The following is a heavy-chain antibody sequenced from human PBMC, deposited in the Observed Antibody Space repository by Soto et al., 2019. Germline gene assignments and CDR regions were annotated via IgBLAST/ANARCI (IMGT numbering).Heavy chain of an antibody. CDR1: GFTFSDYY. Sequence: QVQLVESGGGLVKPGGSLRLSCVASGFTFSDYYMSWIRQAPGKGLEWVSYISSSSSYTNYASSVKRRFTISRDNAKNSLYLQMNSVRAEDTAVYYCARDHHRYSGYDYVDYWGQGTLVTVSS. CDR2: ISSSSSYT. J-gene: IGHJ4*02. V-gene: IGHV3-11*05. D-gene: IGHD5-12*01. CDR3: ARDHHRYSGYDYVDY.